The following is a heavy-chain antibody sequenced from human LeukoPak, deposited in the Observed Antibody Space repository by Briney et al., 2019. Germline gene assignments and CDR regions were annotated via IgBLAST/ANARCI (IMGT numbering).Heavy chain of an antibody. CDR1: GGSFSGNY. Sequence: SETLSLTCAVYGGSFSGNYWSWIRQPPGRGLEWIGEINHSGSTNYNPSLKSRVTISVDTSKNQFSLKLSSVTAADTAVYYCAAEDSSTSSMDVRGKGTTVTVSS. CDR2: INHSGST. CDR3: AAEDSSTSSMDV. D-gene: IGHD2-2*01. V-gene: IGHV4-34*01. J-gene: IGHJ6*03.